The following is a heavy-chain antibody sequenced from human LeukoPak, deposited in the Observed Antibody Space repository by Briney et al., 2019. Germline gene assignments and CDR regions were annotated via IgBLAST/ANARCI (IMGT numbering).Heavy chain of an antibody. J-gene: IGHJ3*02. Sequence: ASVKVSCKVSGYTLSELSMHWVRQAPGKGLEWMGGFDPEDVETMYAQKFQGRVTMTEDTSTDTAYMELSSPRSEDTAVYYCATGISKPNYDVSGYSDAFDIWGQGTMVTVYS. CDR2: FDPEDVET. CDR1: GYTLSELS. CDR3: ATGISKPNYDVSGYSDAFDI. D-gene: IGHD3-22*01. V-gene: IGHV1-24*01.